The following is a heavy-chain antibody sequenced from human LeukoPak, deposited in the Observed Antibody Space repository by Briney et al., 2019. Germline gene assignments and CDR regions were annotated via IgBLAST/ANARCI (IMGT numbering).Heavy chain of an antibody. CDR3: AREDILAGWYYFDY. V-gene: IGHV4-4*07. Sequence: SETLSLTCAVYGGSFSGYYWSWIRQPAGKGLEWIGRIYTSGSTNYNPSLKSRVTMSVDTSKNQFSLKLSSVTAADTAVYYCAREDILAGWYYFDYWGQGTLVTVSS. CDR2: IYTSGST. J-gene: IGHJ4*02. D-gene: IGHD2-15*01. CDR1: GGSFSGYY.